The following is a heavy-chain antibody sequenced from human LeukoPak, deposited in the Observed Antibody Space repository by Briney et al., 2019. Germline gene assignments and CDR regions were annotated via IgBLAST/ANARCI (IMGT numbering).Heavy chain of an antibody. Sequence: GASVKVSCKASGYTFTSYDINWVRQATGQGLEWMGWMNPNSGNTGYAQKFQGRVTMTRNTSISTAYMELSSLRSEDTAVYYCARHPSPQQPLLLGAFDIWGQGTMVTVSS. D-gene: IGHD2-15*01. CDR3: ARHPSPQQPLLLGAFDI. CDR1: GYTFTSYD. CDR2: MNPNSGNT. J-gene: IGHJ3*02. V-gene: IGHV1-8*01.